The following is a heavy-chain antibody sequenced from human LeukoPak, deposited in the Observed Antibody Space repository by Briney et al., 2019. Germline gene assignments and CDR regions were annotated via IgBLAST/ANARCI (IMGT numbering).Heavy chain of an antibody. CDR2: IYYSGST. V-gene: IGHV4-59*08. J-gene: IGHJ4*02. CDR1: GGSISSYY. D-gene: IGHD5-18*01. CDR3: ARLRGYSYGYYFDY. Sequence: SETLSLTCTVSGGSISSYYWSWIRRPPGRGLEWIGYIYYSGSTTYNPSLTSRVTISVDTSKTQFSLKLSSVTAADTAVYYCARLRGYSYGYYFDYWGQGTLVTVSS.